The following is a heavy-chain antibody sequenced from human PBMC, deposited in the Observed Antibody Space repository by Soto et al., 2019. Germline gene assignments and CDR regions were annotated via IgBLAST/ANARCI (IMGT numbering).Heavy chain of an antibody. CDR3: PRERTTYRNGYFDY. V-gene: IGHV3-48*02. CDR1: GLSFRFYS. CDR2: ISTSGGTI. D-gene: IGHD5-18*01. J-gene: IGHJ4*01. Sequence: GGTLRLSCAASGLSFRFYSLNWVRQAPGKGLESVSHISTSGGTIYYADSVKGRFTISSDDVNNSFYLQMNSLRDEDRHVYYCPRERTTYRNGYFDYGRQQTLLTVSS.